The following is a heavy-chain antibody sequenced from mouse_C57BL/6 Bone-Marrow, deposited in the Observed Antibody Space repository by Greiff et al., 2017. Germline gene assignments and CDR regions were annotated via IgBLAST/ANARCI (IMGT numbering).Heavy chain of an antibody. J-gene: IGHJ4*01. D-gene: IGHD1-1*01. V-gene: IGHV1-80*01. CDR2: IYPGDGDT. CDR1: GYAFSSYW. CDR3: ARFPLYYGSSYDYAMDY. Sequence: QVHVKQSGAELVKPGASVKISCKASGYAFSSYWMNWVKQRPGKGLEWIGQIYPGDGDTNYNGKFKGKATLTADKSSSTAYMQLSSLRSEDSAVYFCARFPLYYGSSYDYAMDYWGQGTSVTVSS.